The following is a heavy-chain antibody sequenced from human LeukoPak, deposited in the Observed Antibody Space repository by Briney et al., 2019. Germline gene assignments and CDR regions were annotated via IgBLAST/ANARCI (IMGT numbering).Heavy chain of an antibody. CDR1: GGSISSSSYY. Sequence: SETLSLTCTVSGGSISSSSYYWGWIRQPPGKGLEWIGSIYYSGSTYYNPSLKSRVTISVDTSKNQFSLKLSSVTAADTAVYYCASHGSYYHSLFDYWGQGTLVTVSS. D-gene: IGHD1-26*01. J-gene: IGHJ4*02. CDR2: IYYSGST. V-gene: IGHV4-39*01. CDR3: ASHGSYYHSLFDY.